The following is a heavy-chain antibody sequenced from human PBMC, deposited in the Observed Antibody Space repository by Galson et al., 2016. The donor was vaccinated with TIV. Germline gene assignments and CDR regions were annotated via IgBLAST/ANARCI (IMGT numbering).Heavy chain of an antibody. CDR2: MSPSNGNT. D-gene: IGHD3-22*01. CDR3: ARGHYYDISGYSFDF. CDR1: GYTFTSFD. J-gene: IGHJ4*02. V-gene: IGHV1-8*01. Sequence: SVKVSCKASGYTFTSFDISWIRQAPGQGLEWMGWMSPSNGNTGYAQKFRGRITMTRHPSTTTVYMELSGLTSEDTAVYYCARGHYYDISGYSFDFWGQGTLVTASS.